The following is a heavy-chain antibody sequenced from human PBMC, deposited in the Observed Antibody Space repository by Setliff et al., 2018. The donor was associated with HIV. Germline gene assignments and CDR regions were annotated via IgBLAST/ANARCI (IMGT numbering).Heavy chain of an antibody. J-gene: IGHJ6*03. CDR1: GYTFTGYY. Sequence: ASVKVSCKASGYTFTGYYMHWVRQAPGQGLEWMGWINTHTGNPTYAQDFTGRFVFSLDTSVSTAYLQISSLKAEDTAVYYCARDPGRRAPTYYYMDVWGKGTTVTVSS. D-gene: IGHD3-10*01. CDR3: ARDPGRRAPTYYYMDV. V-gene: IGHV7-4-1*02. CDR2: INTHTGNP.